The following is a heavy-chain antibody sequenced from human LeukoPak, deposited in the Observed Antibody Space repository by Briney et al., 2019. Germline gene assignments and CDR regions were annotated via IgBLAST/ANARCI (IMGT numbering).Heavy chain of an antibody. Sequence: SETLSLTCTLSGGSISSYYWSWIRQPPGKGLEWIGYIYHSGSTNYSPSLRSRVTISLDTSRHQFSLKLSSVTAADTAVYYCASHRFCSGGSCFDYWGQGTLVTVSS. CDR1: GGSISSYY. CDR2: IYHSGST. D-gene: IGHD2-15*01. V-gene: IGHV4-59*08. J-gene: IGHJ4*02. CDR3: ASHRFCSGGSCFDY.